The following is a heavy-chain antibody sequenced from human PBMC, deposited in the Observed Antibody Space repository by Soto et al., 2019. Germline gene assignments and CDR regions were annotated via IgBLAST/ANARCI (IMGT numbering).Heavy chain of an antibody. CDR2: TWYDESIK. V-gene: IGHV3-33*01. Sequence: QAQLVESGGGVVQPGTSLRLSCVASGFTFSDYGMHWVRQAPGKGLEWVALTWYDESIKVYADSVRGRFTISRDNSKNTLYLQMNNLRPEDTAVYFCARDNSAGAGENWFDPWGQGTLVTVSS. D-gene: IGHD1-26*01. CDR1: GFTFSDYG. J-gene: IGHJ5*02. CDR3: ARDNSAGAGENWFDP.